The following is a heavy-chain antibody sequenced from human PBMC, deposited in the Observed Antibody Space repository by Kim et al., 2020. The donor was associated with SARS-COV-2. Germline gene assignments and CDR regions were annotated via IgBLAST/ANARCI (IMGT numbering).Heavy chain of an antibody. V-gene: IGHV3-30*02. D-gene: IGHD6-19*01. CDR3: AKEFTRYFSGWYYDY. Sequence: ADSVKGRFTRARDNAKNTVYLQMNSLRTEDTAVYYCAKEFTRYFSGWYYDYWGQGTLVTVSS. J-gene: IGHJ4*02.